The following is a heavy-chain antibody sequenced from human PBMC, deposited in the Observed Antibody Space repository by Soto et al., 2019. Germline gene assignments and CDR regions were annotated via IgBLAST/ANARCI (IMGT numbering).Heavy chain of an antibody. J-gene: IGHJ6*02. CDR1: GFTFSSYE. V-gene: IGHV3-48*03. Sequence: GGSLRLSCAASGFTFSSYEMNWVRQAPGKGLEWVSYISSSGSTIYYADSVKGRFTISRDNAKNSLYLQMNSLRAEDTAVYYCAAGLEGDYEVYYYYGMDVWGQGTTVTVSS. CDR3: AAGLEGDYEVYYYYGMDV. D-gene: IGHD4-17*01. CDR2: ISSSGSTI.